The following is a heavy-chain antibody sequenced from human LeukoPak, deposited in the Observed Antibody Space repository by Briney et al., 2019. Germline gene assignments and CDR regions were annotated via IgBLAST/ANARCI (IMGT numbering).Heavy chain of an antibody. V-gene: IGHV7-4-1*02. CDR2: INTNTGDP. CDR3: ARFPYCSSTSCYDSYYYYGMDV. CDR1: GYTFTSYA. Sequence: GASVKVSCKASGYTFTSYAMNWVRQAPGQGLEWMGWINTNTGDPTYAQGFTGRFVFSLDTSVSTAYLQISSLKAEDTAVYYCARFPYCSSTSCYDSYYYYGMDVWGQGTTVTVSS. J-gene: IGHJ6*02. D-gene: IGHD2-2*01.